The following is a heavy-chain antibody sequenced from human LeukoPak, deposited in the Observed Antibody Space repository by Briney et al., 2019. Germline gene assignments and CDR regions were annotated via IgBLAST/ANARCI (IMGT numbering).Heavy chain of an antibody. CDR1: GGTFSSYA. CDR2: ISAYNGNT. V-gene: IGHV1-18*01. J-gene: IGHJ4*02. Sequence: ASVKVSCKASGGTFSSYAISWVRQAPGQGLEWMGWISAYNGNTNYAQKLQGRVTMTTDASTSTAYMELRSLRSDDTAVYYCARDLEPYYYGSGSYVYFDYWGQGTLVTVSS. D-gene: IGHD3-10*01. CDR3: ARDLEPYYYGSGSYVYFDY.